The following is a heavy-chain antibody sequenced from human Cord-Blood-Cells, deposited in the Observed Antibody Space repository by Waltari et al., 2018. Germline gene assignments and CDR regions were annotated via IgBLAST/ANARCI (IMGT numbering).Heavy chain of an antibody. V-gene: IGHV3-53*01. J-gene: IGHJ4*02. CDR1: GFTVSSNY. Sequence: EVQLVESGGGLIQPGGSLRLSCAASGFTVSSNYMSWVRQAPGKGLGWVSGIYRDGSTYYADSVKGRFTISRDNSKNTLYLQMKSLRAEDTAVYYCACSSSWYRGPFDYWGQGTLVTVSS. CDR3: ACSSSWYRGPFDY. CDR2: IYRDGST. D-gene: IGHD6-13*01.